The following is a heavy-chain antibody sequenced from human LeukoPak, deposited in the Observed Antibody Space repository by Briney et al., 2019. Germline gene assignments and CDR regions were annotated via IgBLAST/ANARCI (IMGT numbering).Heavy chain of an antibody. CDR2: ISSSGSTI. CDR1: GFTFSSYE. Sequence: GGSLRLSCAASGFTFSSYEMNWVRQAPGKGLEWVSYISSSGSTIYYADSVKGRFTISRDNSKNTLYLQMNSLRAEDTAVYYCAKGDYYDYVWGSYADYWGQGTLVTVSS. J-gene: IGHJ4*02. D-gene: IGHD3-16*01. V-gene: IGHV3-48*03. CDR3: AKGDYYDYVWGSYADY.